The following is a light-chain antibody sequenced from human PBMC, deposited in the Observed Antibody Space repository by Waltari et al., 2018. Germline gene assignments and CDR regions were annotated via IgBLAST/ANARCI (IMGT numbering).Light chain of an antibody. Sequence: QSVLTQPPSVSGAPGQRVTISCTGSRSNIGAGYAVHWYQQLPGTAPKLLIFDNNNRPSGVPDRLSGSKSGTSASLAITGLQAEDEADYYCQSYDSSLSAHVVFGGGTKLTVL. V-gene: IGLV1-40*01. J-gene: IGLJ2*01. CDR2: DNN. CDR1: RSNIGAGYA. CDR3: QSYDSSLSAHVV.